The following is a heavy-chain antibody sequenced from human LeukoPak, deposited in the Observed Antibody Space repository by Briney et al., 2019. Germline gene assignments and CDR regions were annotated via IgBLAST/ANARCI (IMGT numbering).Heavy chain of an antibody. D-gene: IGHD2-15*01. Sequence: GGSLRLSCAASGFSFSSYAMSWVRQAPGKGLEWVSGISGRDGSTYYADSVKGRFTISRDISKNTLYLQMNSLRAEDMAVYYCAKAGRRYCSGGSCLFDPWGQGTLVTVSS. V-gene: IGHV3-23*01. CDR1: GFSFSSYA. CDR3: AKAGRRYCSGGSCLFDP. J-gene: IGHJ5*02. CDR2: ISGRDGST.